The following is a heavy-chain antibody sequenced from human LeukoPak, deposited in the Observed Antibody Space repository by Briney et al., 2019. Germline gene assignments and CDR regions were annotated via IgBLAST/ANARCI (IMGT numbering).Heavy chain of an antibody. CDR1: GYTFTNYW. J-gene: IGHJ4*02. CDR2: IYPGDSET. V-gene: IGHV5-51*01. CDR3: ARRIRVLATDYYFDY. Sequence: GESLKISCKGSGYTFTNYWIGWVRQMPGKGLEWMGLIYPGDSETRYSPSFQGQVTISADKSITTAYLQWGSLKASDTAMYYCARRIRVLATDYYFDYWSQGTLVTVSS. D-gene: IGHD4/OR15-4a*01.